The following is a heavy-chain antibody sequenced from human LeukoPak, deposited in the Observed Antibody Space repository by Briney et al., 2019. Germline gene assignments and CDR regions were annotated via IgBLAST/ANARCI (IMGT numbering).Heavy chain of an antibody. CDR2: IYHSGST. CDR1: GGSISSGGYS. Sequence: PSETLSLTCAVSGGSISSGGYSWSWLRQPPGRGLEWIGYIYHSGSTYYNPSLNSRVTISVDRSKHPSSLKLSSVPAADTAVYYCARGRAYNWFDPWGQGTLVTVSS. CDR3: ARGRAYNWFDP. V-gene: IGHV4-30-2*01. J-gene: IGHJ5*02.